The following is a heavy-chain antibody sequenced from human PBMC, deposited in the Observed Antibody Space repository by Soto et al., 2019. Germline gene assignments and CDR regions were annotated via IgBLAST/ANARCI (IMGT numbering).Heavy chain of an antibody. CDR2: INSDGTTT. Sequence: GGSLRLSCAASGISFSNTWMHWVRQVPGKGLVWVAYINSDGTTTTYADSVRGRFTISRDNAKNTVYLQMNSLRAEDTALYYCTTDGSYAQYVWGQGTAVTGSS. CDR3: TTDGSYAQYV. CDR1: GISFSNTW. V-gene: IGHV3-74*01. D-gene: IGHD2-2*01. J-gene: IGHJ6*02.